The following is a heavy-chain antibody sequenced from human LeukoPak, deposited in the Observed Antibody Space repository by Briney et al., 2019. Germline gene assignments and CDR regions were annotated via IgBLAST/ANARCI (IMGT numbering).Heavy chain of an antibody. CDR3: ARHGSTDYFDY. CDR2: IYYSGSP. Sequence: SETLSLTCAVSGGSISSTTSYWGWIRQPPGKGLEWIGRIYYSGSPFYNPSLKSRVTISVDTSKNQLSLRRSSVTAADTAVYYCARHGSTDYFDYWGQGTLVTVSS. D-gene: IGHD2-2*03. CDR1: GGSISSTTSY. J-gene: IGHJ4*02. V-gene: IGHV4-39*01.